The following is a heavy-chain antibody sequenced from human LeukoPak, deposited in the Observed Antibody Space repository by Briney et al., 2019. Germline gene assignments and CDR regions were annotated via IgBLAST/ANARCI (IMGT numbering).Heavy chain of an antibody. CDR1: GFTFSNYA. Sequence: GGSLRLSCAASGFTFSNYAMSWVRQAPGKGLEWVSAIGDNGGSIYYADSVKGRFTISRDNSKNTVFLQVNSLRAEDTAVYYCAKGAWSTIYTLDYWGQGTLVTVSS. D-gene: IGHD6-19*01. V-gene: IGHV3-23*01. CDR2: IGDNGGSI. CDR3: AKGAWSTIYTLDY. J-gene: IGHJ4*02.